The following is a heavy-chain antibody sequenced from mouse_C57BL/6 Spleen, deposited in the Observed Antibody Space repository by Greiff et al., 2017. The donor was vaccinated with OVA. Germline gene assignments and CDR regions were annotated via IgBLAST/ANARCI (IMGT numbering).Heavy chain of an antibody. D-gene: IGHD1-1*01. CDR3: AREGYGSSYYFDY. J-gene: IGHJ2*01. CDR1: GFTFSSYA. Sequence: EVKLMESGGGLVKPGGSLKLSCAASGFTFSSYAMSWVRQTPEKRLEWVATISDGGSYTYYPDNVKGRFTISRDNAKNNLYLQMRHLKSEDTAMYYCAREGYGSSYYFDYWGQGTTLTVSA. V-gene: IGHV5-4*01. CDR2: ISDGGSYT.